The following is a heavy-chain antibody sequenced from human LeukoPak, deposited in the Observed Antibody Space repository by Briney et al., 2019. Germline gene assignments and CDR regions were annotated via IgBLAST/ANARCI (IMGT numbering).Heavy chain of an antibody. CDR2: ISSSSSYI. CDR1: GLSFSGQW. CDR3: ARDSISSTTYCGGDCSVAFDY. V-gene: IGHV3-21*01. J-gene: IGHJ4*02. Sequence: GESLRLSCVASGLSFSGQWLNWVRQAPGQGLEWVSSISSSSSYIYYADSVKGRFTISRDNAKNSLYLQMNSLRAEDTAVYYCARDSISSTTYCGGDCSVAFDYWGQGTLVPVSS. D-gene: IGHD2-21*02.